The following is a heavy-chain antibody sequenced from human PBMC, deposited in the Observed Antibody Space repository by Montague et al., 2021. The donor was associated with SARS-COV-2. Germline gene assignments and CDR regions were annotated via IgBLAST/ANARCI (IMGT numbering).Heavy chain of an antibody. J-gene: IGHJ6*02. Sequence: SLRLSCPASGFTFSSYAMHWVRQAPGKGLEWVAVISYDGSNKYYADSVKGRFTISRDNSKNTLYPQMNSLRAEDTAVYYCARVLGGYYGMDVWGQGTTVTVSS. CDR2: ISYDGSNK. CDR1: GFTFSSYA. CDR3: ARVLGGYYGMDV. V-gene: IGHV3-30-3*01. D-gene: IGHD2/OR15-2a*01.